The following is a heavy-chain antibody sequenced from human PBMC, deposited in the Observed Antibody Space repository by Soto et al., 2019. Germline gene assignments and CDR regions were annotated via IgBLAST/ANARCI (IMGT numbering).Heavy chain of an antibody. CDR3: ARMYSSSSHYYYYYMVV. Sequence: QVTLKESGPVLVKPTETLTLTCTVSGFSLSNARMGVSWIRQPPGKALEWLAHIFSNDEKSYSTSLKSRLTISKDTSKSQVVLTMTNMDPVDTATYYCARMYSSSSHYYYYYMVVWGKGTTVTVSS. CDR2: IFSNDEK. J-gene: IGHJ6*03. D-gene: IGHD6-6*01. V-gene: IGHV2-26*01. CDR1: GFSLSNARMG.